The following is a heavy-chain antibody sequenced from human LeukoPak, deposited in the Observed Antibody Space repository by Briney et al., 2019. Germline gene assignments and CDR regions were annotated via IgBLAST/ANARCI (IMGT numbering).Heavy chain of an antibody. CDR2: INPSGGST. D-gene: IGHD2-2*01. J-gene: IGHJ5*02. CDR1: GYTFTSYY. CDR3: ARAGYCSSTSCYRFDP. Sequence: ASVKVSCKASGYTFTSYYMHWVRQAPGQGLEWMGIINPSGGSTSYAQKFQGRVTMTRDMSTSTVYMELSSLRSEDTAVYYCARAGYCSSTSCYRFDPWGQGTLVTVSS. V-gene: IGHV1-46*01.